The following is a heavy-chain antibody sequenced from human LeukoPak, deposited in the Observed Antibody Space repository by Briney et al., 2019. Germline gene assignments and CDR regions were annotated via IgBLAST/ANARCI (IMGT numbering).Heavy chain of an antibody. V-gene: IGHV3-23*01. CDR1: GFTFSNYA. J-gene: IGHJ4*02. CDR2: ISGSGGTT. D-gene: IGHD3-22*01. Sequence: QSGGSLRLSCAASGFTFSNYAMSWVRQAPGKGLEWVSAISGSGGTTFYADSVKGRFTISRDNSKNTLYLQMNSLRAEDTAVYYCARGVTYYYDSSGYYWGQGTLVTVSS. CDR3: ARGVTYYYDSSGYY.